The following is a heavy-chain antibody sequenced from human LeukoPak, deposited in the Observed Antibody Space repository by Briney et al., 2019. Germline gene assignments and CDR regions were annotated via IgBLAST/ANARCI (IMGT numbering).Heavy chain of an antibody. D-gene: IGHD3-16*01. CDR1: GFTFSSYS. CDR3: ASSLMGGGFDY. CDR2: ISSSSSYI. Sequence: GGSLRLSCAASGFTFSSYSMNWVRQAPGKGLEWVSSISSSSSYIYYADSVKGRFTISRDNAKNSLYLQMNSLRAEDTAVYYCASSLMGGGFDYWGQGTLVTVSS. V-gene: IGHV3-21*01. J-gene: IGHJ4*02.